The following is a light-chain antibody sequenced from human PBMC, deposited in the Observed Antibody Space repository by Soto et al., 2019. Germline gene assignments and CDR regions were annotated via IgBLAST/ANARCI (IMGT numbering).Light chain of an antibody. CDR2: GAS. V-gene: IGKV1-9*01. CDR3: QQLHSYPIT. J-gene: IGKJ5*01. CDR1: QAMNTY. Sequence: DIQLTQSPSFVSASVGDRVSISCGGSQAMNTYIAWYQQRPGAAPKLLVYGASTLYTGVPSRFSGSESGAVFTLTISSLQPEDFATYYCQQLHSYPITFGQGTRLEIK.